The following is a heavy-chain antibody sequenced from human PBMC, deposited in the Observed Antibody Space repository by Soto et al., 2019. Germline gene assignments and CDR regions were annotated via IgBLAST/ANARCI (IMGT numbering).Heavy chain of an antibody. Sequence: EVQLVESGGGLVQPGGSLRLSCAASGFTFSTYLMTWVRQGPGKGLEWVANIKADGSEKYYVDSVKGRFTISRDNAKKSLFLQMNSLRAEVTAVYYCARWNYAMDVWGQGTTVTVSS. CDR3: ARWNYAMDV. V-gene: IGHV3-7*05. CDR1: GFTFSTYL. J-gene: IGHJ6*02. CDR2: IKADGSEK.